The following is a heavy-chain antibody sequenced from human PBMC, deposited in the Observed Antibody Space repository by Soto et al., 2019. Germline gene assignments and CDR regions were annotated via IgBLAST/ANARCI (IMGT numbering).Heavy chain of an antibody. V-gene: IGHV1-24*01. CDR2: FDPEDGET. D-gene: IGHD3-22*01. CDR3: ATVVSRLGDSSGYGDYYYYYGMDV. J-gene: IGHJ6*02. CDR1: GYTLTELS. Sequence: GASVKVSCKVSGYTLTELSMHWVRQAPGKGLEWMGGFDPEDGETIYAQKFQGRVTMTEDTSTDTAYMELSSLRSEDTAVYYCATVVSRLGDSSGYGDYYYYYGMDVWGQGTTVTVSS.